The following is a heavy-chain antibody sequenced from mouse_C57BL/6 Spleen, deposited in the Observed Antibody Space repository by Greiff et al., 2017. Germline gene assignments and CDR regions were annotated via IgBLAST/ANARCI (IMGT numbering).Heavy chain of an antibody. CDR3: ARRGIYDGYRTWYFDV. J-gene: IGHJ1*03. CDR2: IDPSDSYT. D-gene: IGHD2-3*01. CDR1: GYTFTSYW. V-gene: IGHV1-69*01. Sequence: QVQLQQSGAELVMPGASVKLSCKASGYTFTSYWMHWVKQRPGQGLEWIGEIDPSDSYTNYNQKFKGKSTLTVDKSSSTAYMQLSSLTSEDSAVYYCARRGIYDGYRTWYFDVWGTGTTVTVSS.